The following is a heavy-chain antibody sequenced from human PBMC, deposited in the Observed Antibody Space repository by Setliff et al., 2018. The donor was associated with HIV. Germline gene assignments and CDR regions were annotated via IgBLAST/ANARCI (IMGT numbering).Heavy chain of an antibody. V-gene: IGHV4-39*01. CDR3: ARSKTFYDFWGGYYTHGAFKI. Sequence: TLSLTCTVSGGSIKSSSYYWGWIRQPPGKGLEWIGSIYYSGNTYYNPSLKSRVTITVDTSKNQFSLNLTSVTAADTAVYYCARSKTFYDFWGGYYTHGAFKIWGLGTMVTVS. CDR1: GGSIKSSSYY. J-gene: IGHJ3*02. D-gene: IGHD3-3*01. CDR2: IYYSGNT.